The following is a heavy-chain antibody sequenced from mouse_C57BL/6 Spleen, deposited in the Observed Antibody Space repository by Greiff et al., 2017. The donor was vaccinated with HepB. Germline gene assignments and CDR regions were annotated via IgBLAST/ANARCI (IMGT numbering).Heavy chain of an antibody. Sequence: DVKLVESGGGLVKPGGSLKLSCAASGFTFSSYAMSWVRQTPEKRLEWVATISDGGSYTYYPDNVKGRFTISRDNAKNNLYLQMSHLKSEDTAMYYCARAPYDGYYDYAMDYWGQGTSVTVSS. CDR2: ISDGGSYT. V-gene: IGHV5-4*03. D-gene: IGHD2-3*01. CDR3: ARAPYDGYYDYAMDY. CDR1: GFTFSSYA. J-gene: IGHJ4*01.